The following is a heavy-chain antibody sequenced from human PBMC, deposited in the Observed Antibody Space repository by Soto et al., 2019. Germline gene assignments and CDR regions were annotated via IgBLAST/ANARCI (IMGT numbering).Heavy chain of an antibody. Sequence: XXTLSLACAVSGDSISNVKCWSWVRQPPGKGREWIGEIHHSGNSNYNPSLKSRVIISVDKSKNQFSLKLSYVTDADTAVYYCARGERQQQRDYWGQGTLVTVSS. D-gene: IGHD6-13*01. CDR2: IHHSGNS. CDR3: ARGERQQQRDY. V-gene: IGHV4-4*02. CDR1: GDSISNVKC. J-gene: IGHJ4*02.